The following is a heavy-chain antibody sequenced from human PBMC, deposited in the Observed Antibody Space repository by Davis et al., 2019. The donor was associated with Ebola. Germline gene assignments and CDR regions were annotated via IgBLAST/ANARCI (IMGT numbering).Heavy chain of an antibody. CDR3: AKDSYSSSIAAIHDY. V-gene: IGHV3-23*01. CDR1: GFTFSSYE. CDR2: ISGSGGST. Sequence: GGSLRLSCAASGFTFSSYEMNWVRQAPGKGLEWVSAISGSGGSTYYADSVKGRFTISRDNSKNTLYLQMNSLRAEDTAVYYCAKDSYSSSIAAIHDYWGQGTLVTVSS. D-gene: IGHD6-6*01. J-gene: IGHJ4*02.